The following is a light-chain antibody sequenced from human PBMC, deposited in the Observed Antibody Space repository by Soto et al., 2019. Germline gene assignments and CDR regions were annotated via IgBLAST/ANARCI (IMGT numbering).Light chain of an antibody. J-gene: IGKJ1*01. CDR2: AAS. CDR3: QQSFSTLWT. CDR1: QNINND. V-gene: IGKV1-39*01. Sequence: DIQVTQSPSSLSASVGDRVTITCRARQNINNDLNWYQQKPGKAPKLLIYAASSLQSGVTSRFSGSGSGTDFTLTISSLQPEDFATYYCQQSFSTLWTFGQGTKVEIK.